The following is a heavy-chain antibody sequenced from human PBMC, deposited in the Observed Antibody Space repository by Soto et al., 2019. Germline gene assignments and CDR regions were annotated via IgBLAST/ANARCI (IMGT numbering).Heavy chain of an antibody. J-gene: IGHJ6*02. CDR1: GGTFSSYA. CDR2: IIPLFRTP. CDR3: ASDTGRGPAGGNYYYIMDV. D-gene: IGHD6-25*01. V-gene: IGHV1-69*14. Sequence: QVQLVQSGAEVKEPGSSVKVSCKASGGTFSSYAISWVRQAPGQGLEWMGGIIPLFRTPDYAQKFQGRVTMTADKPTSTAYMELSSLRFYDTAVYYWASDTGRGPAGGNYYYIMDVWGQGTTITVSS.